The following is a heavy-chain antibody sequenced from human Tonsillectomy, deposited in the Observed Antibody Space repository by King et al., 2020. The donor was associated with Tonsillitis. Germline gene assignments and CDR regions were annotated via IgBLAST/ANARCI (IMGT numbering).Heavy chain of an antibody. CDR3: ARINIGSGPDYFDY. V-gene: IGHV3-23*04. CDR1: GFSFRSYA. J-gene: IGHJ4*02. Sequence: VQLVESGGGLVQPGGSLRLSCAASGFSFRSYAMTWVRQAPGKGLEWVSTIRDSGATTYYADSVKGRFTISRDNSKNTLYLQMNSLRAEDTAVCYCARINIGSGPDYFDYWGQGSLVTVSS. D-gene: IGHD6-25*01. CDR2: IRDSGATT.